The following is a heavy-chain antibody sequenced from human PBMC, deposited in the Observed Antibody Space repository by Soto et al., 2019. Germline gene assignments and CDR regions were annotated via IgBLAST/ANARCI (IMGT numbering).Heavy chain of an antibody. J-gene: IGHJ6*03. CDR3: ARGIQWLGRGIYYYYYMDV. D-gene: IGHD6-19*01. CDR1: GGSFSGYY. Sequence: PSETLSLTCAVYGGSFSGYYWSWSRQPPGKGLEWIGEINHSGSTNYNPSLKSRVTISVDTSMNQFSLKLSSVTAADTAVYYCARGIQWLGRGIYYYYYMDVWGKGTTVTVSS. CDR2: INHSGST. V-gene: IGHV4-34*01.